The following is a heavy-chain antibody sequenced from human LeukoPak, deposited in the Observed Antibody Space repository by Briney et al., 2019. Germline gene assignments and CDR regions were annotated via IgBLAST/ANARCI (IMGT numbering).Heavy chain of an antibody. Sequence: GGSLRLSCAASGFTFSSYWMSWVRQAPGKGLEWVANIKQDGSEKYYVDSVKGRFTISRDNAKNSLYLQMNSLRAEDTAVYYCARGQKWELLNCWFDPWGQGTLVTVSS. CDR3: ARGQKWELLNCWFDP. J-gene: IGHJ5*02. V-gene: IGHV3-7*01. CDR2: IKQDGSEK. CDR1: GFTFSSYW. D-gene: IGHD1-26*01.